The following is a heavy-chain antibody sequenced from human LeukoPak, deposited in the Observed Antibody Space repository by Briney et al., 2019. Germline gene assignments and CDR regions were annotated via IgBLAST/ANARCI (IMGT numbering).Heavy chain of an antibody. D-gene: IGHD6-13*01. CDR2: IYPGYSDA. CDR3: VRFALTSSLDH. CDR1: GYKLTNNW. J-gene: IGHJ5*02. Sequence: GESLNISCKISGYKLTNNWIGWVRQVPGKGLEWMGLIYPGYSDAKYSPSFQGQVTLSVDASISTAYLQLSGLRASDTAIYYCVRFALTSSLDHWGQGTLVTVPS. V-gene: IGHV5-51*01.